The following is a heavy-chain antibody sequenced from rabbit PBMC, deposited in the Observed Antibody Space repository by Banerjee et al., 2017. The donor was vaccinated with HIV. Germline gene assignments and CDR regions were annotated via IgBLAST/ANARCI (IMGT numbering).Heavy chain of an antibody. CDR2: IYAGSSGST. J-gene: IGHJ4*01. CDR1: GFTLRSYW. CDR3: ARDLAGVIGWNFGL. Sequence: QEQLEESGGDLVKPEGSLTLTCTASGFTLRSYWIYWVRQAQGKGLEWIACIYAGSSGSTYYASWATGRFTTSKTSSTTVTLQMTSLTAADTATYFCARDLAGVIGWNFGLWGPGTLVTVS. V-gene: IGHV1S45*01. D-gene: IGHD4-1*01.